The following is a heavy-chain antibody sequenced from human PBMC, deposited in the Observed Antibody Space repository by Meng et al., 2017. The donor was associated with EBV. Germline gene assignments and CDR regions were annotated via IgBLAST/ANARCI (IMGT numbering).Heavy chain of an antibody. D-gene: IGHD1-26*01. CDR3: ASHPAYSGSYDGGY. J-gene: IGHJ4*02. V-gene: IGHV3-11*01. CDR2: ISSSGSTI. CDR1: GFTFSDYY. Sequence: LGEAGGGLVKPGGSLSFSCAASGFTFSDYYMSWIRQAPGKGLEWVSYISSSGSTIYYADYVKGRFTISRDNAKNSLYLQMNSLRAEDTAVYYCASHPAYSGSYDGGYWGQGTLVTVSS.